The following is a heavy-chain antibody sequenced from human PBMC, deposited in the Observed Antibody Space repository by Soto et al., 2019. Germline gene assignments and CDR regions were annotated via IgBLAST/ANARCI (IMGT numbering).Heavy chain of an antibody. J-gene: IGHJ5*02. CDR2: ISSSSSTI. Sequence: ESGGGLVQPGGSLRLSCAASGFTFSSNSMNWVRQAPGKGLEWISYISSSSSTIYADSVKDRFTISRDNAKNSLYLQMNSLRDEDTAVYYCARVIWSGHLTSDLWGQGTLVTVSS. CDR3: ARVIWSGHLTSDL. D-gene: IGHD3-3*01. CDR1: GFTFSSNS. V-gene: IGHV3-48*02.